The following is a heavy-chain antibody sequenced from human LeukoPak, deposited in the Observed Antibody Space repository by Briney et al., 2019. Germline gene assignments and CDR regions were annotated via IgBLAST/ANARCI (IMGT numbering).Heavy chain of an antibody. CDR3: ARDWGNWDFDY. CDR1: GFTFSMYG. D-gene: IGHD1-1*01. J-gene: IGHJ4*02. Sequence: GGSLRLSCVISGFTFSMYGMHWVRQAPGKGLEWVAVISPDGSGKNYVDSVEGRFTISGDNSKNTLYVQMNSLRAEDTAVYYCARDWGNWDFDYWGQGTLVTVSS. CDR2: ISPDGSGK. V-gene: IGHV3-30*03.